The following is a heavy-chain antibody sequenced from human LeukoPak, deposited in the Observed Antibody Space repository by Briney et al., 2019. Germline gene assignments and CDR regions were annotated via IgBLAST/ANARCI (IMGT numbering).Heavy chain of an antibody. V-gene: IGHV1-58*01. Sequence: SVKVSCKASGFTFTSSAVQWVRQARGQRLEWIGWIVVGSGNTNYAQKFQERVTITADKSTSTAYMELSSLRSEDTAVYYCARVPPIYGDYYYYGMDVWGKGTTVTVSS. J-gene: IGHJ6*04. D-gene: IGHD4-17*01. CDR3: ARVPPIYGDYYYYGMDV. CDR2: IVVGSGNT. CDR1: GFTFTSSA.